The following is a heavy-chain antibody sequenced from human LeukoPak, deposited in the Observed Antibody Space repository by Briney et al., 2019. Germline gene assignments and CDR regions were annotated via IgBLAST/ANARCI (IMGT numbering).Heavy chain of an antibody. V-gene: IGHV3-73*01. CDR3: TQSNY. CDR1: GFTFSGSP. CDR2: IRSKADNYAT. Sequence: PGGSLRLSCAASGFTFSGSPILWDRQASGKGLERVGRIRSKADNYATAYAASVQGRCTISRDDSKSTAYLQLNSLKTEDTAVYYCTQSNYWGQGALVTVSS. J-gene: IGHJ4*02.